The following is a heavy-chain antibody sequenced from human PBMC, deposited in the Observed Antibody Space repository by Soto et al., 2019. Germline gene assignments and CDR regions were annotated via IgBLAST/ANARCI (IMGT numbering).Heavy chain of an antibody. CDR2: IRDDGRKT. CDR3: AREGDSHAFRGFDL. J-gene: IGHJ5*02. CDR1: GFTFSHYI. D-gene: IGHD5-18*01. Sequence: GVSLRLSCAASGFTFSHYIYHWVRQAPGKGLQWVAVIRDDGRKTNYATSVRGRFTVSRDMSKSTIFLQMNNLRIDDSAIYSCAREGDSHAFRGFDLWGQGTPVTVSS. V-gene: IGHV3-30*03.